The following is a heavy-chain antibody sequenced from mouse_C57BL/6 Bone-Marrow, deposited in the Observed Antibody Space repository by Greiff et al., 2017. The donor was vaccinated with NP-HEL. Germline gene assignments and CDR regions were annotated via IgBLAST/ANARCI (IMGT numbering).Heavy chain of an antibody. J-gene: IGHJ1*03. CDR2: ICSRSGNT. CDR3: ARSWDRMVTTDWYFDV. V-gene: IGHV1-81*01. CDR1: GYTFTSYG. Sequence: VQLLQSGAELARPGASVKLSCTASGYTFTSYGISWVQQRTGQGLEWIGEICSRSGNTYYNETFKGKATLTADKSSSTAYMELRSLTSEDSAVYFYARSWDRMVTTDWYFDVWGTGTTVTVSS. D-gene: IGHD2-2*01.